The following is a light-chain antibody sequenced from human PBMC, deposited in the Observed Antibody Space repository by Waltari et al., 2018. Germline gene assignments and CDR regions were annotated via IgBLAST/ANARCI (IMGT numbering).Light chain of an antibody. J-gene: IGLJ2*01. CDR3: SSSSTTTSPVV. V-gene: IGLV2-14*01. Sequence: QSVLTQPASVSGSPGQSITISCTGTNSDIGGSKFVSWYQQYPGKVPKLIIYDVSDRPSGVSNRFSGSKSGNTASLTISGLQAEDESDDYCSSSSTTTSPVVFGGGTKVTVL. CDR1: NSDIGGSKF. CDR2: DVS.